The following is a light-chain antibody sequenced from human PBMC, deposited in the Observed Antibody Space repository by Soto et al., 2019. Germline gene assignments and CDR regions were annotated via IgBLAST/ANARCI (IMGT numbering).Light chain of an antibody. J-gene: IGLJ1*01. CDR1: SSDVGGYNY. CDR2: DVS. CDR3: SSYTSSSTLV. Sequence: QPASVSGSPGQSITISCTGTSSDVGGYNYVSWYQQHPGKAPKLMIYDVSNRPSGVSNRFSGSKSGNTASLTISGLQAEDEADYYCSSYTSSSTLVFGTGTKLTVL. V-gene: IGLV2-14*01.